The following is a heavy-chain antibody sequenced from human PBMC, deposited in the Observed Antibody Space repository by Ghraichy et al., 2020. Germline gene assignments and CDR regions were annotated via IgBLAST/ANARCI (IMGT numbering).Heavy chain of an antibody. J-gene: IGHJ5*02. Sequence: SETLSLTCAVYGGSFSGYYWSWIRQPPGKGLEWIGEINHSGSTNYNPSLKSRVTISVDTSKNQFSLKLSSVTAADTAVYYCARGLDYDFWSGYFRRFDPWGQGTLVTVSS. V-gene: IGHV4-34*01. D-gene: IGHD3-3*01. CDR3: ARGLDYDFWSGYFRRFDP. CDR2: INHSGST. CDR1: GGSFSGYY.